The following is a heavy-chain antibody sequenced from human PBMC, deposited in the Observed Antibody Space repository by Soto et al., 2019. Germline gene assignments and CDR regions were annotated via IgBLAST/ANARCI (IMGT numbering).Heavy chain of an antibody. CDR2: IYYSGST. CDR1: GGCISSSSYY. CDR3: ARVEVGGGYSSSWYYFDY. J-gene: IGHJ4*02. Sequence: SETLSLTCTVSGGCISSSSYYWGWIRQPPGKGLEWIGSIYYSGSTYYNPSLKSRVTISVDTAKDQFSLNLSSVTAADTAVYYCARVEVGGGYSSSWYYFDYWGQGTLVTVSS. D-gene: IGHD6-13*01. V-gene: IGHV4-39*07.